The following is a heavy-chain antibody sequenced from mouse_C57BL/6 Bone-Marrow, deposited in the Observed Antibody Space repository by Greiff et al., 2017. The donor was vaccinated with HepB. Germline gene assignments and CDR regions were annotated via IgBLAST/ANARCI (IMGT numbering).Heavy chain of an antibody. Sequence: VKLMESGPGLVQPSQSLSITCTVSGFSLTSYGVHWVRQSPGKGLEWLGVIWRGGSTDYNAAFMSRLSITKDNSKSQVFFKMNSLQADDTAIYYCAKNLHYDYLFAYWGQGTLVTVSA. V-gene: IGHV2-5*01. CDR2: IWRGGST. CDR3: AKNLHYDYLFAY. J-gene: IGHJ3*01. D-gene: IGHD2-4*01. CDR1: GFSLTSYG.